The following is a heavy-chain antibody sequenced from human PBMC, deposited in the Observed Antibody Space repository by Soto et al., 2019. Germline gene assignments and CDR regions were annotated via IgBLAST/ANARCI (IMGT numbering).Heavy chain of an antibody. Sequence: SETLSLTCTVSGDSIISGDYYWSWIHQTPGKGLEWIGYIYYSGDTNYNPSLKSRVIISVDTSKNQFSLRLNSVTAADTAVYYCARQHYYDSSGYYTWNWGQGTLVTVSS. D-gene: IGHD3-22*01. CDR3: ARQHYYDSSGYYTWN. CDR1: GDSIISGDYY. CDR2: IYYSGDT. V-gene: IGHV4-30-4*01. J-gene: IGHJ4*02.